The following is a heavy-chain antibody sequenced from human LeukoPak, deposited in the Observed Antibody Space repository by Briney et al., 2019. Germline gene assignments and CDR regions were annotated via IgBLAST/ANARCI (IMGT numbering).Heavy chain of an antibody. Sequence: GGSLRLSCAASGFNFSNYAMTWVRQAPGKGLEWVSVVTGSSRYTYYADSVKGRFTISRDNSKNTLYLQVNSLRAEDTAMYYCARNILFAFDIWGQGTMVTVSS. CDR2: VTGSSRYT. CDR3: ARNILFAFDI. CDR1: GFNFSNYA. V-gene: IGHV3-23*01. J-gene: IGHJ3*02.